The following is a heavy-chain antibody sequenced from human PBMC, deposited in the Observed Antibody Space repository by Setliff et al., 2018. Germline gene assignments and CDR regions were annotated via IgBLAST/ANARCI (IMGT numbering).Heavy chain of an antibody. CDR1: GYSFSTCW. CDR3: ARHPYYYGSGTYLDNNNRWFDP. CDR2: IYPGDSIT. Sequence: ESLKISCQGSGYSFSTCWIGWVRQMPGKGLEWMGIIYPGDSITRYSPSFQGQVTISVDKSINTAYLQWSSLRASDTAIYYCARHPYYYGSGTYLDNNNRWFDPWGQGTLVTVS. D-gene: IGHD3-10*01. J-gene: IGHJ5*02. V-gene: IGHV5-51*01.